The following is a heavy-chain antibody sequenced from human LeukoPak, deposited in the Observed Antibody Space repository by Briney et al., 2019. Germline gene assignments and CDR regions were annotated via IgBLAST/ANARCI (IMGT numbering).Heavy chain of an antibody. D-gene: IGHD6-19*01. CDR2: IYSGGST. CDR3: AKRSAESSGYFNH. Sequence: PGGSLRLSCAASGFTVSSNYMSWVRQAPGKGLEWVSVIYSGGSTYYADSVKGRFTISRDNSKNTLYLQMNSLRAEDTAVYYCAKRSAESSGYFNHWGQGILVTVSS. J-gene: IGHJ4*02. V-gene: IGHV3-53*01. CDR1: GFTVSSNY.